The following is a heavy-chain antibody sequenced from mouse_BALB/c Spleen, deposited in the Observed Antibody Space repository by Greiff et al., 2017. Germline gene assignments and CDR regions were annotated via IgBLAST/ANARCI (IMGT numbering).Heavy chain of an antibody. D-gene: IGHD4-1*01. V-gene: IGHV1-55*01. CDR1: GYTFTSYW. CDR2: IYPGRGIT. CDR3: ASLANWDGDY. Sequence: QVHVKQSGAELVKPGASVKMSCKASGYTFTSYWINWVKQRPGQGLEWIGDIYPGRGITNYNEKFKSKATLTLDTSSSTAYMQLSSLTSEDSAVYYCASLANWDGDYWGQGTTLTVSS. J-gene: IGHJ2*01.